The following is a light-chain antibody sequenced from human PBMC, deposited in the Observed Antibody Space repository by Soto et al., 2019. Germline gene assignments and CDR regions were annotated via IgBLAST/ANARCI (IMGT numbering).Light chain of an antibody. CDR1: SSNIGSNY. Sequence: QSVLTQPPSASGTPGQRVTISCSGSSSNIGSNYVYWYQQLLGTAPKLLIYRNNQRPSGVPDRFSGSKSGTSASLAISGLRSEDEADYYCAAWDDSLSVYVVFGGGTKVTVL. CDR2: RNN. J-gene: IGLJ2*01. V-gene: IGLV1-47*01. CDR3: AAWDDSLSVYVV.